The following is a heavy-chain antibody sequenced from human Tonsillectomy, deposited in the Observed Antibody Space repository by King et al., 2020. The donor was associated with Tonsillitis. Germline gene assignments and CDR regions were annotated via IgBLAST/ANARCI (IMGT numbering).Heavy chain of an antibody. D-gene: IGHD5-18*01. J-gene: IGHJ6*02. CDR2: IVVGSGNT. V-gene: IGHV1-58*02. CDR3: AALVTAMVRSHYYGMDV. CDR1: GFTFTSSA. Sequence: QLVQSGPEVKKPGTSVKVSCKASGFTFTSSAMQWVRQARGQRLEWIGWIVVGSGNTNYAQKFQERVTITRDMSTSTAYMELSSLRSEDTAVYYCAALVTAMVRSHYYGMDVWGQGTTVTVSS.